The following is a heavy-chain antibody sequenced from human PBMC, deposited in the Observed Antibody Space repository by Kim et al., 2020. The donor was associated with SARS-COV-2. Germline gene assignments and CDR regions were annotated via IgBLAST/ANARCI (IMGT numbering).Heavy chain of an antibody. CDR1: GYTFTSYY. CDR2: INPSGGST. Sequence: ASVKVSCKASGYTFTSYYMHWVRQAPGQGLEWMGIINPSGGSTSYAQKFQGRVTMTRDTSTSTVYMELSSLRSEDTAVYYCARASYYDFWSGPTEETWGQGTLVTVSS. CDR3: ARASYYDFWSGPTEET. J-gene: IGHJ5*02. V-gene: IGHV1-46*01. D-gene: IGHD3-3*01.